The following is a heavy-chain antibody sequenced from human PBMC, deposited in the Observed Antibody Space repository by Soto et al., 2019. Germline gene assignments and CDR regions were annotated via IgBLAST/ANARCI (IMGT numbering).Heavy chain of an antibody. CDR3: ARVAGGYCSGGSCYSGGWFDP. CDR2: IYYSGST. Sequence: PSETLSLTCTVSGGSISSGCYYWSWTRQHPGKGLEWIGYIYYSGSTYYNPSLKSRVTISVDTSKNQFSLKLSSVTAADTAVYYCARVAGGYCSGGSCYSGGWFDPWGQGTLVTVSS. CDR1: GGSISSGCYY. D-gene: IGHD2-15*01. J-gene: IGHJ5*02. V-gene: IGHV4-31*03.